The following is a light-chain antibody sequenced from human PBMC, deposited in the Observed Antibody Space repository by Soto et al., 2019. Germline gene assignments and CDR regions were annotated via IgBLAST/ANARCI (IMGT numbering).Light chain of an antibody. Sequence: VQSMQSPCTLSASIGDRVTRACRASQSMRTWVAWYQQKPGKAPKLLIYDVSSLESGVPSSFTGSGSGTEFTLTISRLQPDHFATYYCQHYNSYSEAFGQGTKVDIK. V-gene: IGKV1-5*01. J-gene: IGKJ1*01. CDR3: QHYNSYSEA. CDR2: DVS. CDR1: QSMRTW.